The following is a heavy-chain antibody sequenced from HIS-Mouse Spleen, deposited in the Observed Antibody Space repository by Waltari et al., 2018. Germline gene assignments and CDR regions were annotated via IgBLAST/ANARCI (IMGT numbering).Heavy chain of an antibody. CDR3: AREIPYSSSWYDWYFDL. CDR1: GGSISSSSYY. CDR2: IYYSGRT. Sequence: QLQLQESGPGLLKPSETLSLTCTVSGGSISSSSYYWGWIRQPPGKGLEWIGSIYYSGRTYYHPSLKSRVTISVDTSKNQFSLKLSSGTAADTAVYYCAREIPYSSSWYDWYFDLWGRGTLVTVSS. V-gene: IGHV4-39*07. J-gene: IGHJ2*01. D-gene: IGHD6-13*01.